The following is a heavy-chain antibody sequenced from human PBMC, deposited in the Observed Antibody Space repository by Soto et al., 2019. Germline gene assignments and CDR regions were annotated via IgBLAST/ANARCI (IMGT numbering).Heavy chain of an antibody. Sequence: QVQLVQSGAEVKKPGSSVKVSCKASGGTFSSYTISWVRQAPGQGLEWMGRIIPILGIANYAQKFQGRVKITSDKSTSTAYMEVRSLRSEDTAVYYCARDSGSGWYYFDYWGQGTLVTVSS. CDR3: ARDSGSGWYYFDY. D-gene: IGHD6-19*01. V-gene: IGHV1-69*08. J-gene: IGHJ4*02. CDR1: GGTFSSYT. CDR2: IIPILGIA.